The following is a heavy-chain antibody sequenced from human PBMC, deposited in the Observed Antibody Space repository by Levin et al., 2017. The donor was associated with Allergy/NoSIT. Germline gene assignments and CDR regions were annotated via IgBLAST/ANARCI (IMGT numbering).Heavy chain of an antibody. D-gene: IGHD7-27*01. Sequence: GESLKISCKASGYTFTSYYMHWVRQAPGQGLEWMGIINPSGGSTSYAQKFQGRVTMTRDTSTSTVYMELSSLRSEDTAVYYCARDYGDDAFDIWGQGTMVTVSS. CDR2: INPSGGST. J-gene: IGHJ3*02. CDR3: ARDYGDDAFDI. CDR1: GYTFTSYY. V-gene: IGHV1-46*01.